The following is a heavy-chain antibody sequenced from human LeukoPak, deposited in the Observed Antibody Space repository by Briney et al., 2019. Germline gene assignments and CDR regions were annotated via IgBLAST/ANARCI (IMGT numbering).Heavy chain of an antibody. D-gene: IGHD6-6*01. CDR3: ARDYGIATPPGYYYYGMDV. CDR2: IKQEGSEK. V-gene: IGHV3-7*03. CDR1: GFSFSSNC. Sequence: GGSLRLSCAVSGFSFSSNCMSWVRQAPGKGLEWVANIKQEGSEKYYVDSVKGRFTISRDNAKNSLYLQMNSLRAEDTAVYYCARDYGIATPPGYYYYGMDVWGQGTTVTVSS. J-gene: IGHJ6*02.